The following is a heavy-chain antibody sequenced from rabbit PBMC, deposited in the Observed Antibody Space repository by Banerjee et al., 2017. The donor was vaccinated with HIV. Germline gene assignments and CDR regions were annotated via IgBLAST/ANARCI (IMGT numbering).Heavy chain of an antibody. J-gene: IGHJ4*01. V-gene: IGHV1S45*01. CDR1: GSDISSNA. Sequence: QEQLEESGGGLVQPEGSLTLTCKASGSDISSNAMCWVRQAPGKGLELIACINTSSGNTVYATWAKGRFTISKTSWTTVTLQMTSLTAADTATYFCARDLTGVTGWNFNLWGPGTLVTVS. CDR2: INTSSGNT. D-gene: IGHD7-1*01. CDR3: ARDLTGVTGWNFNL.